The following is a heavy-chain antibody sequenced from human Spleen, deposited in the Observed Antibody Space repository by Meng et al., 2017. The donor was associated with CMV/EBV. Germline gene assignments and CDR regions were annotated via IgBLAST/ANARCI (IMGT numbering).Heavy chain of an antibody. V-gene: IGHV1-18*01. CDR2: SSTYKANT. CDR1: GYTFTTSG. CDR3: ARAGHYYDSSGYHY. J-gene: IGHJ4*02. D-gene: IGHD3-22*01. Sequence: DSVKVSCKASGYTFTTSGISWVRQAPGQGLQWMVWSSTYKANTIFAQKLQGRLTMTTDTSTSKAYMELRSLRSDDTAVYYCARAGHYYDSSGYHYWGQGTLVTVSS.